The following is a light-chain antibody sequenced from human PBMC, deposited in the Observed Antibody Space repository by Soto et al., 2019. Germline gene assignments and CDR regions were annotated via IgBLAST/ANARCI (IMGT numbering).Light chain of an antibody. Sequence: QSALTQPPSASGSPGQSVTISCTGTSSDVGGYNYVSWYQQHPGKAPKLIIYEVSKRPSGVPDRFSGSKSGNTASLTVSGPQAEDEADYYCISYALTAYVFGTGTKLTVL. V-gene: IGLV2-8*01. CDR1: SSDVGGYNY. J-gene: IGLJ1*01. CDR2: EVS. CDR3: ISYALTAYV.